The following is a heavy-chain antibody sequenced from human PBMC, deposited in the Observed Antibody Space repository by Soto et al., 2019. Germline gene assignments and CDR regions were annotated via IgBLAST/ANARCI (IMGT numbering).Heavy chain of an antibody. J-gene: IGHJ4*02. Sequence: GSLRLSCAASGFTFSSYGMYWVRQAPGKGLEWVAVIWYDGSNKYYADSVKGRFTISRDNSKNTLYLQMNSLRAEDTAVYYCARASYDFWTLDYWGQGTLVTVSS. CDR1: GFTFSSYG. CDR2: IWYDGSNK. CDR3: ARASYDFWTLDY. V-gene: IGHV3-33*01. D-gene: IGHD3-3*01.